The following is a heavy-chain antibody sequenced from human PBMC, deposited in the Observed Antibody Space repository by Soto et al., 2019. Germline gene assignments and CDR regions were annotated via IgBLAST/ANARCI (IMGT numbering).Heavy chain of an antibody. CDR3: ARDPDYYGSGSYYY. D-gene: IGHD3-10*01. CDR2: IIPIFGTA. Sequence: ASVKVSCKASGGTFSSYAISWVRQAPGQGLEWMGGIIPIFGTANYAQKFQGRVTITADESTSTAYMELSSLRSEDTAVYYCARDPDYYGSGSYYYWGQGTLVTVSS. V-gene: IGHV1-69*13. CDR1: GGTFSSYA. J-gene: IGHJ4*02.